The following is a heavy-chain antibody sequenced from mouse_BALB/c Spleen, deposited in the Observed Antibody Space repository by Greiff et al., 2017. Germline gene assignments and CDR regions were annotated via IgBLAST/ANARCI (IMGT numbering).Heavy chain of an antibody. D-gene: IGHD1-1*01. CDR3: VRRDYYGSWFAY. CDR2: IRSKSNNYAT. J-gene: IGHJ3*01. Sequence: DVMLVESGGGLVQPKGSLKLSCAASGFTFNTYAMNWVRQAPGKGLEWVARIRSKSNNYATYYADSVKDRFTISRDDSQSMLYLQMNNLKTEDTAMYYCVRRDYYGSWFAYWGQGTLVTVSA. CDR1: GFTFNTYA. V-gene: IGHV10-1*02.